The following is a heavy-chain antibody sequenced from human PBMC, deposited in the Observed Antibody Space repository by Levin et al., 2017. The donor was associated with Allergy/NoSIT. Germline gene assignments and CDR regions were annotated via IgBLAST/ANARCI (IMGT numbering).Heavy chain of an antibody. Sequence: ASVKVSCKASRYIFSDYFIHWVRQAPGQGLEWMGWINPHSGDTKYAQEFQGRVTMTRDTSISTAYMELTRLTSDDTAVYYCARDLYDDDSVFGYWGQGTLVNVFS. CDR1: RYIFSDYF. J-gene: IGHJ4*02. D-gene: IGHD3-22*01. CDR2: INPHSGDT. V-gene: IGHV1-2*02. CDR3: ARDLYDDDSVFGY.